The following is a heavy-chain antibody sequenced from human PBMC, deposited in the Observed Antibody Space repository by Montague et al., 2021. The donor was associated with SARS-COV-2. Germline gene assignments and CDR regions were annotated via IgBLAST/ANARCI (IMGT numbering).Heavy chain of an antibody. CDR2: IYYSGST. D-gene: IGHD4-17*01. J-gene: IGHJ3*02. CDR1: GGSIRTSSYY. CDR3: AMRGGALDAFDI. V-gene: IGHV4-39*01. Sequence: SETLSLTCTVSGGSIRTSSYYWGWIRQPPGKELDWIGSIYYSGSTYYNPSLKSRVTISVDTSKNQFSLKLSSVTAADTAVYYCAMRGGALDAFDIWGQGTMVIVSS.